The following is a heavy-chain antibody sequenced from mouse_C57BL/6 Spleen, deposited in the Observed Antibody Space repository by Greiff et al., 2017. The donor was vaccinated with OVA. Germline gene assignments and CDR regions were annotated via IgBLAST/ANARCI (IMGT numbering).Heavy chain of an antibody. Sequence: EVQLVESGGGLVKPGGSLKLSCAASGFTFSDYGMHWVRQAPEKGLEWVAYISSGSSTIYYADTVKGRVTISRDNAKNTLFLQMTSLRSEDTAMYYCARHSNYVSYWYFDVWGTGTTVTVSS. CDR1: GFTFSDYG. V-gene: IGHV5-17*01. D-gene: IGHD2-5*01. CDR3: ARHSNYVSYWYFDV. J-gene: IGHJ1*03. CDR2: ISSGSSTI.